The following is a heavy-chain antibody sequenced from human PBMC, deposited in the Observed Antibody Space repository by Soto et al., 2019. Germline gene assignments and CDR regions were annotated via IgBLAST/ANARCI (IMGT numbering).Heavy chain of an antibody. J-gene: IGHJ4*02. Sequence: PGGSRRLSCAASGFTLSSFWMSWVRRAPGKGRXWVXXIXXDXXXXXYXXSVKGRFTIFRDNAKNSLYLPMNSLRVEDTAVYYCARDVSGKLGHDSWGQGTRVTAS. V-gene: IGHV3-7*01. D-gene: IGHD3-10*01. CDR1: GFTLSSFW. CDR2: IXXDXXXX. CDR3: ARDVSGKLGHDS.